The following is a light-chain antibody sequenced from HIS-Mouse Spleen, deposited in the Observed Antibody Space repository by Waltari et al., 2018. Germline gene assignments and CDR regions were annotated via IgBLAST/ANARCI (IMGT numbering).Light chain of an antibody. Sequence: DIQLTQSPSFLSASVGDRVNITCRASQGISSYLAWYQQKPGKAPKLLTYAASTLQSGVPSRFSGSGSGTEFTLTISSLQPEDFATYYCQQLNSYPPTFGQGTKVEIK. CDR2: AAS. J-gene: IGKJ1*01. CDR3: QQLNSYPPT. CDR1: QGISSY. V-gene: IGKV1-9*01.